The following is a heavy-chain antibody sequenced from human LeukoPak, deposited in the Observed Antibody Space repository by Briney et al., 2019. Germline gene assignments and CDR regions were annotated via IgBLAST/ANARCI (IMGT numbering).Heavy chain of an antibody. CDR1: GGSISSSNYF. CDR2: IYYRGNT. D-gene: IGHD4-17*01. Sequence: SETLSLTCSVSGGSISSSNYFWGWIRQPPGMGLEWIASIYYRGNTYYNPSLKSRVTIYIDTSKNHFSLKLSSVTAADTAVYYCARGSEVTTSFDYWGQGTLVTVSS. V-gene: IGHV4-39*02. J-gene: IGHJ4*02. CDR3: ARGSEVTTSFDY.